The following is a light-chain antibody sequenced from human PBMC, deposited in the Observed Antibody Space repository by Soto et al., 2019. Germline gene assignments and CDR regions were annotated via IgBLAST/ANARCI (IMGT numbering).Light chain of an antibody. CDR2: DTS. CDR3: QQYGSSPLT. V-gene: IGKV3-20*01. J-gene: IGKJ4*01. CDR1: QCVSSSS. Sequence: VVVTQCPATLSVYPGERATLSFRASQCVSSSSLAWYQQKPGQAPRLLIYDTSSRATGIPDRFSGGGSGTDFTLTISRLEPEDFAVYYCQQYGSSPLTFGGGTKVDI.